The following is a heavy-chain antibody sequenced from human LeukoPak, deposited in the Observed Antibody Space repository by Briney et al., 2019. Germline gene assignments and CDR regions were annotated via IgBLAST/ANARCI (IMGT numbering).Heavy chain of an antibody. J-gene: IGHJ5*02. D-gene: IGHD3-22*01. CDR1: GYTFTSYY. CDR3: ASLFSSGPLGGP. CDR2: INPSGGST. V-gene: IGHV1-46*01. Sequence: ASVKVSCKASGYTFTSYYMHRVRQAPGQGLEWMGIINPSGGSTSYAQKFQGRVTMTRDTSTSTVYMELSSLRSEDTAVYYCASLFSSGPLGGPWGQGTLVTVSS.